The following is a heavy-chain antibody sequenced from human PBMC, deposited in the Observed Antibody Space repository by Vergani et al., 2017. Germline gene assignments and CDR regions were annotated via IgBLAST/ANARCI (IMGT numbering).Heavy chain of an antibody. Sequence: QVQLVQSGAEVKKPGSSVKVSCKASGGTFSSYAISWARQAPGQGLEWMGGIIPIFGTANYAQKFQGRVTITTDESTSTAYMELSSLRSEDTAVYYCPSGYSNYGYYYYYYMDVWGKGTTVTVSS. CDR3: PSGYSNYGYYYYYYMDV. CDR1: GGTFSSYA. CDR2: IIPIFGTA. J-gene: IGHJ6*03. D-gene: IGHD4-11*01. V-gene: IGHV1-69*01.